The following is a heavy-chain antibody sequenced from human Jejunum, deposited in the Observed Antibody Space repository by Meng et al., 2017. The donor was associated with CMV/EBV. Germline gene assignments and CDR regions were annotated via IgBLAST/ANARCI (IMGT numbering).Heavy chain of an antibody. J-gene: IGHJ6*02. V-gene: IGHV3-9*01. CDR2: ITFNSGRI. D-gene: IGHD6-25*01. CDR3: VKDRRGGFFDGMDV. CDR1: GFTFHDHA. Sequence: SGFTFHDHAMHWVRQVSGRGLEWVASITFNSGRIGYADSVKGRFAISRDNANNFLYLQMNSLRTEDTALYYCVKDRRGGFFDGMDVWGQGSTVTVSS.